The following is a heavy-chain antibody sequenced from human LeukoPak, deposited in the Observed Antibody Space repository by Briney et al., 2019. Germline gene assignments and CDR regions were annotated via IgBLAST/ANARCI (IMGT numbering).Heavy chain of an antibody. J-gene: IGHJ5*02. Sequence: ASVKVSCKASGYTFTSYYMHWVRQAPGQGLEWMGIINPSGGSTSYAQKFQGRVTMTRNTSISTAYMELSSLRSEDTAVYYCARRTGDYAGEWFDPWGQGTLVTVSS. CDR1: GYTFTSYY. D-gene: IGHD4-17*01. V-gene: IGHV1-46*01. CDR3: ARRTGDYAGEWFDP. CDR2: INPSGGST.